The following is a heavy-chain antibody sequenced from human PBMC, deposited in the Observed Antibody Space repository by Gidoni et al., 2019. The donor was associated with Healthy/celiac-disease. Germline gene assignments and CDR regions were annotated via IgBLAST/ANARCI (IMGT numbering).Heavy chain of an antibody. V-gene: IGHV4-39*01. CDR3: ARLSVAGTQYYYYYGMDV. CDR2: IYYSGST. Sequence: QLQLQESGPGLVKPSATLSLTCTVSGGSISRSSYYWGWIRQPPGKGLEWIGSIYYSGSTYYNPSLKSRVTISVDTSKNQFSLKLSSVTAADTAVYYCARLSVAGTQYYYYYGMDVWGKGTTVTVSS. D-gene: IGHD6-19*01. J-gene: IGHJ6*04. CDR1: GGSISRSSYY.